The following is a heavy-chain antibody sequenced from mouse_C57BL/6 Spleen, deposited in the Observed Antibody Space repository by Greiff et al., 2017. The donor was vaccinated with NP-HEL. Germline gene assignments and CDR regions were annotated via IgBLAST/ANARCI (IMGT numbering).Heavy chain of an antibody. CDR1: GYTFTSYW. CDR3: ARSGYSNFYAMDY. V-gene: IGHV1-53*01. CDR2: INPSNGGT. D-gene: IGHD2-5*01. Sequence: QVQLQQPGTELVKPGASVTLSCKASGYTFTSYWMHWVKQRPGQGLEWIGNINPSNGGTNYNEKFKSKATLTVDKSSSTAYMQLSSLTSEDSAVYYCARSGYSNFYAMDYWGQGTSVTVSS. J-gene: IGHJ4*01.